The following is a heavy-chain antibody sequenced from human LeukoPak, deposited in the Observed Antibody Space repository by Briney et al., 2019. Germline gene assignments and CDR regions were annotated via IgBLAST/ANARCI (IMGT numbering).Heavy chain of an antibody. CDR1: GYTFTSYD. CDR3: ARFWGYSLNWFDP. J-gene: IGHJ5*02. Sequence: ASVKVSCKASGYTFTSYDINWVRQATGQGLEWMGWMNPNSGNTGHAQKFQGRVTMTRNTSISTACMELSSLRSEDTAVYYCARFWGYSLNWFDPWGQGTLVTVSS. D-gene: IGHD5-18*01. V-gene: IGHV1-8*01. CDR2: MNPNSGNT.